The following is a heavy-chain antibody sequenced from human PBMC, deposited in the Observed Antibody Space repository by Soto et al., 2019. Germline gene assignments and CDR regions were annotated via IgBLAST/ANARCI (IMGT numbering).Heavy chain of an antibody. D-gene: IGHD2-15*01. J-gene: IGHJ3*02. CDR3: ARLGVVVVVAATDDAFDI. CDR2: IYYSGST. V-gene: IGHV4-39*01. CDR1: GGSISSYY. Sequence: PSETLSLTCTVSGGSISSYYWGWIRQPPGKGLERIGSIYYSGSTYYNPSLKSRVTISVDTSKNQFSLKLSSVTAADTAVYYCARLGVVVVVAATDDAFDIWGQGTMVTVSS.